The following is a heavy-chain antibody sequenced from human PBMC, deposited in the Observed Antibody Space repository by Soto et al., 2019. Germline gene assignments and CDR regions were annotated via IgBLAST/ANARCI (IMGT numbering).Heavy chain of an antibody. J-gene: IGHJ6*02. Sequence: GGSLRLSCAASGFTVSSNYMSWVRQAPGKGLEWVSVIYSGGSTYYADSVKGRFTISRDNSKNTLYLQMNSLRVDDTAVYYCARGDRVGIKAPFYNYYGLDVWGQGTTVTVSS. D-gene: IGHD1-26*01. CDR1: GFTVSSNY. V-gene: IGHV3-53*01. CDR2: IYSGGST. CDR3: ARGDRVGIKAPFYNYYGLDV.